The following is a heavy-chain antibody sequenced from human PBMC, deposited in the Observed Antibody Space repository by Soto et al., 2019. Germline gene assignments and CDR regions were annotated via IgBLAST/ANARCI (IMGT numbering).Heavy chain of an antibody. D-gene: IGHD5-18*01. CDR2: INAGNGNT. CDR3: ASLRHSPSYYYYYGMDV. Sequence: QVQLVQSGAEVKKPGASVKVSCKASGYTFTSYAMHWVRQAPGQRLEWMGWINAGNGNTKYSQKFQRRVTITRDTSAGTAYMELSSLRSEDTAVYYCASLRHSPSYYYYYGMDVWGQGTTVTVSS. CDR1: GYTFTSYA. V-gene: IGHV1-3*01. J-gene: IGHJ6*02.